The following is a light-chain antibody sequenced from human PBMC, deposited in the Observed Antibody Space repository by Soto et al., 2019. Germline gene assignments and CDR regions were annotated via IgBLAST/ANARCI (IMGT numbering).Light chain of an antibody. CDR3: QQYYSTPRT. CDR2: WAS. J-gene: IGKJ1*01. V-gene: IGKV4-1*01. Sequence: DIVMTQSPDSLAVSLGERATINCKSSQSVLYSSNNKNYLAWYQQKPGQPPKLLIYWASTRESGVPDRFSGSGPGTDFTLPSSSLQAEDVAVYYCQQYYSTPRTFGQGTKVEIK. CDR1: QSVLYSSNNKNY.